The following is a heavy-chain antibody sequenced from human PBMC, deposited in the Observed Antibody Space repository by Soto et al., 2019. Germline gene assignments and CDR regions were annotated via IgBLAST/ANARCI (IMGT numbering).Heavy chain of an antibody. CDR2: FDPEDDEP. CDR3: ATMLGLTMLPLDAFDI. Sequence: QVQLVQSGAEVKKPGASVKVSCKVSGNTLTELSVHWVRQAPGKGLDWMGGFDPEDDEPIYAQKFQGRVTMAEDTSTDTAYMALSSLTSEDTAICYCATMLGLTMLPLDAFDIWGQGTLVTVSS. J-gene: IGHJ3*02. V-gene: IGHV1-24*01. D-gene: IGHD3-3*01. CDR1: GNTLTELS.